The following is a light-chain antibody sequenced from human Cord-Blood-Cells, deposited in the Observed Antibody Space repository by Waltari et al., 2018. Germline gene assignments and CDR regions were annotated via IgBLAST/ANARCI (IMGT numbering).Light chain of an antibody. CDR1: QSISSY. CDR2: AAS. J-gene: IGKJ4*01. CDR3: QQSYSTPLT. Sequence: DIQMTQSPSSLSASVGAQVTITCRASQSISSYLNWYQQKPGKAPKLLIYAASSLQSGVPSRFSGSGSGTDFTLTISSLQPEDFATYYCQQSYSTPLTFGGGTKVEIK. V-gene: IGKV1-39*01.